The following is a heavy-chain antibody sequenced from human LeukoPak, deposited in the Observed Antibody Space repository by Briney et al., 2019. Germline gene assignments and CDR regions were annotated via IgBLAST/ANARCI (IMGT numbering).Heavy chain of an antibody. J-gene: IGHJ4*02. D-gene: IGHD6-19*01. CDR3: ARASSGWYAGGYFDY. CDR2: IYHSGST. V-gene: IGHV4-38-2*01. CDR1: GYSISSGYY. Sequence: SETLSLTCAVSGYSISSGYYWGWIRQPPGKGLEWIGSIYHSGSTYYNPSPKSRVTISVDTSKNQFSLKLSSVTAADTAVYYCARASSGWYAGGYFDYWGQGTLVTVSS.